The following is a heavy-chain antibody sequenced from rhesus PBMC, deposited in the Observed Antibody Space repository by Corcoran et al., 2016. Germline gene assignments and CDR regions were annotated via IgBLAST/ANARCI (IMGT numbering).Heavy chain of an antibody. CDR2: IYGSSGST. CDR1: GYSLSSNY. J-gene: IGHJ3*01. D-gene: IGHD6-25*01. Sequence: QVQLQESGPGLVKPSEPLSLTCAVSGYSLSSNYWSWLRQPPWKGLEWIGYIYGSSGSTYYNPSLKSRVTISTDTSKNQFSLKLSSVTAADTAVYYCAREQHASGAFDFWGQGLRVTVSS. V-gene: IGHV4-147*01. CDR3: AREQHASGAFDF.